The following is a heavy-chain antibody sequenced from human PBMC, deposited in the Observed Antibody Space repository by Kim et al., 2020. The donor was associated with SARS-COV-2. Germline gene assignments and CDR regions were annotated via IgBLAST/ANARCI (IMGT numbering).Heavy chain of an antibody. D-gene: IGHD4-4*01. V-gene: IGHV3-11*06. Sequence: GRFTISRDNAKNSLYLQMNSLRAEDTAVYYCARDLPGGFMTTVTTAWFDPWGQGTLVTVSS. CDR3: ARDLPGGFMTTVTTAWFDP. J-gene: IGHJ5*02.